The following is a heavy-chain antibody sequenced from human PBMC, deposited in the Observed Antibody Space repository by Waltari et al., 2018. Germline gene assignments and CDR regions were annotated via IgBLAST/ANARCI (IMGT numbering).Heavy chain of an antibody. Sequence: QVQLVESGGGVVQPGRSLRLPCAASEFTFRSYDITWVRQAPGKGLEWVAVISYNERNIYYVDSVRGRFTISRDNSKKMLYLQMNSLRAEDTAVYYCARDYCDRTYCHGMDVWGQGTTVTVSS. CDR3: ARDYCDRTYCHGMDV. CDR2: ISYNERNI. CDR1: EFTFRSYD. J-gene: IGHJ6*01. V-gene: IGHV3-30*03. D-gene: IGHD3-22*01.